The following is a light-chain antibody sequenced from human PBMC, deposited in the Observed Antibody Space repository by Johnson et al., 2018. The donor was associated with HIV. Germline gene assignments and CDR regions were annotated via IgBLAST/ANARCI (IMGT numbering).Light chain of an antibody. CDR2: DNN. CDR1: SSNIGNNY. CDR3: GTWDSSLSAYV. Sequence: QSVLTQPPSVSAAPGQKVTISCSGSSSNIGNNYVSWYQQVPGTAPKLLIYDNNKRPSGIPDRFSGSTSGTSATLGITGLQTGDEADYYCGTWDSSLSAYVFATATKVTVL. V-gene: IGLV1-51*01. J-gene: IGLJ1*01.